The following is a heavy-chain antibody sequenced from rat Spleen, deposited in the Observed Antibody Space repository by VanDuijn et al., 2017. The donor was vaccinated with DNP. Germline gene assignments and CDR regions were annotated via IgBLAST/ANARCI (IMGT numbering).Heavy chain of an antibody. CDR2: ISFDGSKT. D-gene: IGHD1-2*01. V-gene: IGHV5-19*01. Sequence: EVQLVESGGGLVQPGRSLKLSCAASGFTFSNYGMHWIRQAPTKGLEWVASISFDGSKTYYRDSVRGRFTISRDNAKSSLYLQMDSLRSEDTATYYCTTDYYSSGYWGQGTLVTVSS. CDR1: GFTFSNYG. J-gene: IGHJ3*01. CDR3: TTDYYSSGY.